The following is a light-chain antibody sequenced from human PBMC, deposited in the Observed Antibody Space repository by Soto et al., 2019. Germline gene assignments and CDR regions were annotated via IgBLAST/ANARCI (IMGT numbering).Light chain of an antibody. CDR2: AAS. V-gene: IGKV1-39*01. CDR3: QQSYTTPIT. CDR1: QTISSH. J-gene: IGKJ5*01. Sequence: DIQMTQSPSSLSASVGDIVIITCRASQTISSHLNGYQQKPGKAPNLLVYAASSLQSGVPSRFAGSGSGTDFTLTISSLQPEDFATYFCQQSYTTPITFGQGTRLEIK.